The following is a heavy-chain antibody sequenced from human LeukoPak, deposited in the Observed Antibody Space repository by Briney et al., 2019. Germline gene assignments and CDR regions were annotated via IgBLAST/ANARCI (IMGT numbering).Heavy chain of an antibody. CDR3: ARGAPDYYDSSGYSHFDY. CDR2: IIPIFGTA. V-gene: IGHV1-69*13. Sequence: SVKVSCKASAGTFSSYAIGWVRQAPGQGLEWMGGIIPIFGTANYAQKFQGRVTITADESTSTAYMELSSPRSEDTAVYYCARGAPDYYDSSGYSHFDYWGQGTLVTVSS. D-gene: IGHD3-22*01. J-gene: IGHJ4*02. CDR1: AGTFSSYA.